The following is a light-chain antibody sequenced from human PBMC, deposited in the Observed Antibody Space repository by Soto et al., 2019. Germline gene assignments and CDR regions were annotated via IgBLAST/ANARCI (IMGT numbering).Light chain of an antibody. V-gene: IGLV2-11*01. CDR3: CLPVYSDPYWV. CDR2: DVT. Sequence: QSALTQPRSVSGSPGQSVTISCTRTSSDVGDWKYVSWYQQHPGKAPKVMIYDVTKRPSEVPDRFSGSKSGNTASLTISGLQVDDEADYYWCLPVYSDPYWVFGGGTKLTVL. CDR1: SSDVGDWKY. J-gene: IGLJ3*02.